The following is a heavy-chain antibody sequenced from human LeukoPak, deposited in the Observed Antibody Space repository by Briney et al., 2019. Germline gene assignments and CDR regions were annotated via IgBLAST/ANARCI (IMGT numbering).Heavy chain of an antibody. D-gene: IGHD6-13*01. Sequence: SETLSLTCAVYGGSFSGYYWSWIRQPPGKGLEWIGEINHSGSTNYNPSLKSRVTISVDTSKNQFSLKLSSVTAADTAVYYCARARYSSSWKTHYFDYWGQGTLVTASS. V-gene: IGHV4-34*01. CDR2: INHSGST. CDR1: GGSFSGYY. J-gene: IGHJ4*02. CDR3: ARARYSSSWKTHYFDY.